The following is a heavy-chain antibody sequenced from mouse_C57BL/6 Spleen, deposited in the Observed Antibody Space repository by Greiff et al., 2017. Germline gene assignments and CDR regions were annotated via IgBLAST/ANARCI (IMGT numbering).Heavy chain of an antibody. CDR3: TTYLLRGFAY. CDR2: IDPEDGDT. Sequence: EVQLQQSGAELVRPGASVQLSCTASGFNIKDYYMHWVKQRPEQGLEWIGRIDPEDGDTEYAPKFQGKATMTADTSSNTAYLQRSSLTSEDTAVYYCTTYLLRGFAYWGQGTLVTVSA. J-gene: IGHJ3*01. V-gene: IGHV14-1*01. D-gene: IGHD3-3*01. CDR1: GFNIKDYY.